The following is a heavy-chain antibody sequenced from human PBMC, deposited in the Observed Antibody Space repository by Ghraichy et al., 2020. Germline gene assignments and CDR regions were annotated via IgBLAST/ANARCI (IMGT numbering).Heavy chain of an antibody. J-gene: IGHJ4*02. CDR3: ARQRLSGVSYLGDFEY. D-gene: IGHD1-26*01. CDR1: GYSFTSYW. V-gene: IGHV5-51*01. CDR2: IYPGDSDT. Sequence: GESLNISCKGSGYSFTSYWIGWVRQMPGKGLEWMGIIYPGDSDTRYSPSFQGQVTISADKSISTAYLQWSSLKASDTAMYYCARQRLSGVSYLGDFEYWGQGTLVTVSS.